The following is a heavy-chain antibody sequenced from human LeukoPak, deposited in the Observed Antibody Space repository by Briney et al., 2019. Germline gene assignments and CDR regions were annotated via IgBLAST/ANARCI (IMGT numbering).Heavy chain of an antibody. V-gene: IGHV3-11*01. CDR2: ISSSCSTI. CDR3: ARDGVYYDFWSGYPNRGYYYYYYMDV. D-gene: IGHD3-3*01. CDR1: GFTFSDYY. Sequence: TGGSLRLSCAASGFTFSDYYMSWIRQAPGKGLEWVSYISSSCSTIFYADSVKGRFTISRDNAKNSLYLQMNSLSAEDTAVYYCARDGVYYDFWSGYPNRGYYYYYYMDVWGKGTTVTVSS. J-gene: IGHJ6*03.